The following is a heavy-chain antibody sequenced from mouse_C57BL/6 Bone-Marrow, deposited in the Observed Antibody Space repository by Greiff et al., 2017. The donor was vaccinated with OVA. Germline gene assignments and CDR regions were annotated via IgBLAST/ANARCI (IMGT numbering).Heavy chain of an antibody. V-gene: IGHV1-53*01. CDR2: INPSNGGT. J-gene: IGHJ3*01. D-gene: IGHD1-1*01. CDR3: AREGYYGSSSAWFAY. CDR1: GYTFTSYW. Sequence: VQLQQPGTELVKPGASVKLSCKASGYTFTSYWMHWVKQRPGQGLEWIGNINPSNGGTNYNEKFKSKATLTVDKSSSTAYMQLSSLTSEDSAVYDCAREGYYGSSSAWFAYWGQGTLVTVSA.